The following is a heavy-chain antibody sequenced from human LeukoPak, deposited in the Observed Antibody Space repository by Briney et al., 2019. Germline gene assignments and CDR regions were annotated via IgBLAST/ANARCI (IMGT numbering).Heavy chain of an antibody. CDR2: INHSGST. V-gene: IGHV4-34*01. CDR3: ARGRRDSSGYYFFTFDY. J-gene: IGHJ4*02. D-gene: IGHD3-22*01. Sequence: KPSETLSLTCAVYGGSFSGYYWSWIRQPPGKGLEWIGEINHSGSTNYNPSLKSRVTISVDTSKNQFSLKLSSVTAADTAVYYCARGRRDSSGYYFFTFDYWGQGTLVTVSS. CDR1: GGSFSGYY.